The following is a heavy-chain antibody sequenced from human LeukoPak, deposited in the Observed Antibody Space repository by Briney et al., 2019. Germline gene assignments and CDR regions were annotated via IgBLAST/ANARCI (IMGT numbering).Heavy chain of an antibody. CDR2: ISSSSSTI. V-gene: IGHV3-11*04. D-gene: IGHD1-26*01. CDR1: GFTFSDYY. J-gene: IGHJ4*02. Sequence: AGGSLRLSCAASGFTFSDYYMSWIRQAPGKGLEWVSYISSSSSTIYYADSVKGRFTISRDNAKNSLYLQMNSLRDEDTAVYYCARTPSGSYSRFDYWGQGTLVTVSS. CDR3: ARTPSGSYSRFDY.